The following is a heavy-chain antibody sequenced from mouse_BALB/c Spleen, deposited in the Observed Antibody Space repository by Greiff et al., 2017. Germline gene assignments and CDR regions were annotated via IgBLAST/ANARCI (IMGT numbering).Heavy chain of an antibody. D-gene: IGHD1-2*01. V-gene: IGHV2-6-7*01. CDR1: GFSLTGYG. J-gene: IGHJ4*01. CDR3: ARDRGFITTAYYAMDY. Sequence: VQLQQSGPGLVAPSQSLSITCTVSGFSLTGYGVNWVRQPPGKGLEWLGMIWGDGSTDYNSALKSRLSISKDNSKSQVFLKMNSLQTDDTARYYCARDRGFITTAYYAMDYWGQGTSVTVSS. CDR2: IWGDGST.